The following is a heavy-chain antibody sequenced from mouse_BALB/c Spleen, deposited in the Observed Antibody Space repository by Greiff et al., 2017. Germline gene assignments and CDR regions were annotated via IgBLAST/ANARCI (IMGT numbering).Heavy chain of an antibody. CDR3: ARGDYYDPNAMDY. D-gene: IGHD1-1*01. J-gene: IGHJ4*01. CDR1: GYTFTSYW. V-gene: IGHV1-87*01. CDR2: IYPGDGDT. Sequence: VKLQESGAELARPGASVKLSCKASGYTFTSYWMQWVKQRPGQGLEWIGAIYPGDGDTRYTQKFKGKATLTADKSSSTAYMQLSSLASEDSAVYYCARGDYYDPNAMDYWGQGTSVTVSS.